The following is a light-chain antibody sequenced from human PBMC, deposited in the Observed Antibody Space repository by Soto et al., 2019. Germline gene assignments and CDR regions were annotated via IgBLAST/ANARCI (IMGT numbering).Light chain of an antibody. Sequence: IQMTQSPSTLSASVGDRVTITCRASQSVSYWLAWYQQTPGKAPKLLVHDASTLLSGVPSRFSGSVSGTEFILTIGSLQPDDFATYYCQQYKSYPWTFGQGTKV. CDR2: DAS. J-gene: IGKJ1*01. V-gene: IGKV1-5*01. CDR1: QSVSYW. CDR3: QQYKSYPWT.